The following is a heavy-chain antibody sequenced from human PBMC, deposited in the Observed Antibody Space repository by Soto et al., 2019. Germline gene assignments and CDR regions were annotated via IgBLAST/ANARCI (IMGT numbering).Heavy chain of an antibody. CDR2: ISYDGSNK. J-gene: IGHJ3*02. V-gene: IGHV3-30-3*01. CDR1: GFTFSSYA. Sequence: GGSLRLSCAASGFTFSSYAMHWVRQAPGKGLEWVAVISYDGSNKYYADSVKGRFTISRDNSKNTLYLQMNSLRAEDTAVYYCARDIVVVPAAKKAFDIWGQGTMVTVSS. CDR3: ARDIVVVPAAKKAFDI. D-gene: IGHD2-2*01.